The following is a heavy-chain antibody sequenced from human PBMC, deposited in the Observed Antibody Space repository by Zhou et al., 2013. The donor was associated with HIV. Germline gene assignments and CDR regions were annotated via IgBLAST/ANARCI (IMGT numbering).Heavy chain of an antibody. Sequence: EVQLVESGGHLVQPGGSLRLSCAASGFTFSSYWMFWVRQAPGKGLEWVSCISSGGSTTRYVDSVKGRFTISRDDAKNTVYLQMNSLRAEDTAVYYCVRDLPHSGSTGNNWGQGTLVTVSS. J-gene: IGHJ1*01. V-gene: IGHV3-74*01. CDR1: GFTFSSYW. D-gene: IGHD5-12*01. CDR3: VRDLPHSGSTGNN. CDR2: ISSGGSTT.